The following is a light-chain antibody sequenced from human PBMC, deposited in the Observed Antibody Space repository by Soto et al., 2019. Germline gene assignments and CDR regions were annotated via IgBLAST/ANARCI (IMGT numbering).Light chain of an antibody. CDR2: AAS. Sequence: DIQMTQAPSSLSASVGDRVTITCRASQSISRYVNWYQQKPRKDPRLLIFAASSLQGGVPSRFSGSGSGTDFTLTISSLQPEDCATYDCQHTYNTPFTLGPGTKVDIK. V-gene: IGKV1-39*01. CDR3: QHTYNTPFT. J-gene: IGKJ3*01. CDR1: QSISRY.